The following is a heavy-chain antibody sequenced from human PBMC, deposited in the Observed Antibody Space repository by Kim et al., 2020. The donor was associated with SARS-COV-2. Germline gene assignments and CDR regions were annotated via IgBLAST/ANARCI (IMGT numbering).Heavy chain of an antibody. CDR3: ATDCGGDCYQPVPYYYYGMDV. D-gene: IGHD2-21*02. J-gene: IGHJ6*02. V-gene: IGHV3-30*03. CDR1: GFTFSSYG. CDR2: ISYDGSNK. Sequence: GGSLRLSCAASGFTFSSYGMHWVRQAPGKGLEWVAVISYDGSNKYYADSVKGRFTISRDNSKNTLYLQMNSLRAEDTAVYYCATDCGGDCYQPVPYYYYGMDVWGQGTTVTVSS.